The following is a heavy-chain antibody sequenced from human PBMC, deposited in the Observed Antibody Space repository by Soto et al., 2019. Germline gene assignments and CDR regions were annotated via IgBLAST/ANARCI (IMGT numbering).Heavy chain of an antibody. CDR3: ARSFYGGSTFDY. J-gene: IGHJ4*02. V-gene: IGHV4-59*08. Sequence: SETLSLTCTVSGGSISSYYWSWIRQPPGKGLEWIGYIYYSGSTNYNPSLKSRVTISVDTSKNQFSLKLSSVTAADTAVYYCARSFYGGSTFDYWGQGTLVTVS. CDR1: GGSISSYY. CDR2: IYYSGST. D-gene: IGHD4-17*01.